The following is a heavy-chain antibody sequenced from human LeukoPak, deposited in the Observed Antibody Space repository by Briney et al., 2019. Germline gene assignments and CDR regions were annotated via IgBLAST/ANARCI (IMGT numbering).Heavy chain of an antibody. CDR3: ARGGVGATTYVWFDP. D-gene: IGHD1-26*01. V-gene: IGHV1-46*01. CDR2: INPRGDNT. CDR1: GYTFTNNY. Sequence: ASVKVSCKASGYTFTNNYMHGVRQAPGQGLEGMGIINPRGDNTWYAQKFQGRVTLTRDMATSTDYMEVSSLRSADTAVYYCARGGVGATTYVWFDPWGQGPLVTVSS. J-gene: IGHJ5*02.